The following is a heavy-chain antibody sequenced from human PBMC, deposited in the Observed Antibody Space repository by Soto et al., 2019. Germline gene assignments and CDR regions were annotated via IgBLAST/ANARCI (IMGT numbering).Heavy chain of an antibody. CDR2: FDPEDGET. Sequence: ASVKVSCKVSGYTLTELSMHWVRQAPGKGLEWMGGFDPEDGETIYAQKFQGRVTMTEDTSTDTAYMELSSLRSEDTAVYYCATATYELGYCSSTTCYHSRYWGQGTLVTVSS. CDR3: ATATYELGYCSSTTCYHSRY. CDR1: GYTLTELS. D-gene: IGHD2-2*01. J-gene: IGHJ4*02. V-gene: IGHV1-24*01.